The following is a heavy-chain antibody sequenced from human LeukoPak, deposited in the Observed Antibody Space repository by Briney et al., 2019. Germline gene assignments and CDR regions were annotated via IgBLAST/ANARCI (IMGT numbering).Heavy chain of an antibody. CDR2: IKLDGSEQ. Sequence: PGGSLRLSCAASGFTFSRYWMYWVRQAPGKGLEWVASIKLDGSEQYYVDSVKDRFTISRDNAKSSLYLQMNSLRAEDTAVYYCARAPARARLDYWGQGTLVTVSS. CDR3: ARAPARARLDY. J-gene: IGHJ4*02. CDR1: GFTFSRYW. D-gene: IGHD6-6*01. V-gene: IGHV3-7*01.